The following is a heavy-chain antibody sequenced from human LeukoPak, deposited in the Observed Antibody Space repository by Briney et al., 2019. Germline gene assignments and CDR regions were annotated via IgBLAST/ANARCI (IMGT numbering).Heavy chain of an antibody. D-gene: IGHD3-22*01. Sequence: GGSLRLSWAPSGFTFHEIAMHWVRQVQGKVLEWVSLIIGDGGSTYYAVSVKGRFTISRDNSKDSLYLQMNSLRTEDTALNYCVKGGDYYDSSGYYNVGDSWGQGTLVTVSS. CDR2: IIGDGGST. CDR3: VKGGDYYDSSGYYNVGDS. V-gene: IGHV3-43*02. CDR1: GFTFHEIA. J-gene: IGHJ5*01.